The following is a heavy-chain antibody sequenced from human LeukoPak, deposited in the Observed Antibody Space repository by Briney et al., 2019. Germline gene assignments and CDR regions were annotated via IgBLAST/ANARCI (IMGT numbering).Heavy chain of an antibody. D-gene: IGHD3-16*01. V-gene: IGHV3-48*01. CDR3: ARGGGLDV. Sequence: GGSLRLSCAASGFTFSSYSMNWVRQAPGKGLEWVSHITASGTSMFYADSVKGRFTISRDNAKNSLYLQMSNLRAEDTAVYFCARGGGLDVWGQGATVTVSS. J-gene: IGHJ6*02. CDR1: GFTFSSYS. CDR2: ITASGTSM.